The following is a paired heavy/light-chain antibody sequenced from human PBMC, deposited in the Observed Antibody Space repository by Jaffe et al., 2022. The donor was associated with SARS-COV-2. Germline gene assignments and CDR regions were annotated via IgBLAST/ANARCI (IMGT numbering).Light chain of an antibody. CDR3: AAWDDSLSGPV. CDR1: SSNIGSNY. J-gene: IGLJ1*01. CDR2: RNS. Sequence: QSVLTQPPSASGTPGQRVTISCSGGSSNIGSNYVYWYQQLPGTAPKLLIYRNSQRPSGVPDRFSASKSGTSASLTLSGLRSEDEADYYCAAWDDSLSGPVFGTGTKVTVL. V-gene: IGLV1-47*01.
Heavy chain of an antibody. Sequence: QVQLQESGPGLVKPSETLSLTCTVSGVSISTTNYYWGWIRQPPGKGLEWIGSIYHSGSTYYHPSLKSRVTMSVDTSKNQFSLRLTSVTAADTAVYYCASLSPPYYFTDGQSSWGQGTLVTVSS. V-gene: IGHV4-39*01. D-gene: IGHD3-10*01. CDR3: ASLSPPYYFTDGQSS. CDR1: GVSISTTNYY. J-gene: IGHJ5*02. CDR2: IYHSGST.